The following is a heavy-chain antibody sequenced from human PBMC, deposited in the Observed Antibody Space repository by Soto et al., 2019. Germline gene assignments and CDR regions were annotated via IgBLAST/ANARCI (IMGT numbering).Heavy chain of an antibody. Sequence: QVQVVESGGAVVQPGRSLRLSCAASGFTFSSYAMHWVRQAPGKGLEWVAVIPHDGGNKYYADSVKGRFTVSRDNSKNTLYLQMNSLRPEDTAVYYCARERLRSGFDPWGQGTLVTVSS. CDR3: ARERLRSGFDP. CDR2: IPHDGGNK. D-gene: IGHD5-12*01. CDR1: GFTFSSYA. V-gene: IGHV3-30-3*01. J-gene: IGHJ5*02.